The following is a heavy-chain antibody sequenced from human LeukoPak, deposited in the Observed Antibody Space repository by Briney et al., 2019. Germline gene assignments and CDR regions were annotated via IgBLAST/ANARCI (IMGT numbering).Heavy chain of an antibody. CDR1: GYTFTGYY. Sequence: ASVKVSCKASGYTFTGYYMHWVRQAPGQGLEWMEWINPNSGGTNYAQKFQGRVTMTRDTSISTAYMELSRLRSDDTAVYYCAASTVVEGEFDYWGQGTLVTVSS. CDR3: AASTVVEGEFDY. CDR2: INPNSGGT. V-gene: IGHV1-2*02. J-gene: IGHJ4*02. D-gene: IGHD3-16*01.